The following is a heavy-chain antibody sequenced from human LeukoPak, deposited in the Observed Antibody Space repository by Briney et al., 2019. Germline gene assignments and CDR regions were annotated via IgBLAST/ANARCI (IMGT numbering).Heavy chain of an antibody. CDR1: GFTFSNYG. CDR2: ISYDGSNK. J-gene: IGHJ4*02. D-gene: IGHD2-2*01. V-gene: IGHV3-30-3*01. CDR3: ARDRCSSTTCNLDY. Sequence: GGPLRLSCAASGFTFSNYGIHWVRQAPGKGLEWVAVISYDGSNKNYADSVKGRFSISRDNSKNTLYLQMNSLRSEDTAVYYCARDRCSSTTCNLDYWGQGTLVTVSS.